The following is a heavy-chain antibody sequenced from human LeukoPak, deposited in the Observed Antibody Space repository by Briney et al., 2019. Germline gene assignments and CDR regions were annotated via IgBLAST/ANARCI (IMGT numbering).Heavy chain of an antibody. D-gene: IGHD5-24*01. CDR2: ISTTGGYT. V-gene: IGHV3-23*01. CDR3: ANIQATIKFPFDI. Sequence: GGSLRLSCVGSGFSFSTYDMGWVRQTPGKGLEWASAISTTGGYTEDADSVKGRFTISRDNSQNTLFLQMHSLRAEDTAVYYCANIQATIKFPFDIWGQGTLVTVSP. CDR1: GFSFSTYD. J-gene: IGHJ4*02.